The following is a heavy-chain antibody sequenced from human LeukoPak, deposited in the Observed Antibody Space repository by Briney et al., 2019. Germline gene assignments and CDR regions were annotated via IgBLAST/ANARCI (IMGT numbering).Heavy chain of an antibody. V-gene: IGHV4-34*01. CDR2: INHSGST. D-gene: IGHD4-23*01. CDR1: GGSFSGYY. CDR3: AREVADYGGYYYYHYMDV. Sequence: SETLSLTCAVYGGSFSGYYWSWIRQPPGKGLEWIGEINHSGSTNYNPSLKSRVTISVDTSKNQFSLKLSSVTAADTAMYYCAREVADYGGYYYYHYMDVWGKGTTVTISS. J-gene: IGHJ6*03.